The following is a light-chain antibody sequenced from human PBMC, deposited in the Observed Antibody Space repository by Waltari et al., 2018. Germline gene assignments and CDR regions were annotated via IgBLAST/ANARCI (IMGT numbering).Light chain of an antibody. V-gene: IGLV1-40*01. CDR2: TNN. CDR3: QSYDNSLSGVV. CDR1: SSNIGAGYD. Sequence: QSVLTQPPSVSGAPGQRVTISCTGNSSNIGAGYDVHWSQQLPETAPKLLIYTNNQRPSGVPDRFPGSKSGTSASLAITGLQAEDEAHYHCQSYDNSLSGVVFGGGTKLTVL. J-gene: IGLJ2*01.